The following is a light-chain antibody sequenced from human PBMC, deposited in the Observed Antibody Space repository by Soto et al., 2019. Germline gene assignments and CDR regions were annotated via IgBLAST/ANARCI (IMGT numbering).Light chain of an antibody. Sequence: EIVLTQSPGTLSLSPGKRASLSCRASQSISSSYLAWYQQKPGRAPRLLIYGASSRATGIPARFSGSGSGTDFTLTISSLEPEDFAIYYCQQRSNWPLTFGGGTKVDIK. CDR3: QQRSNWPLT. V-gene: IGKV3D-20*02. J-gene: IGKJ4*01. CDR2: GAS. CDR1: QSISSSY.